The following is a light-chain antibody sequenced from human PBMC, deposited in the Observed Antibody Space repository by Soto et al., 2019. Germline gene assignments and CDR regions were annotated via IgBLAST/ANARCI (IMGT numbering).Light chain of an antibody. CDR2: KVS. J-gene: IGKJ2*01. CDR1: QSLVYSDGNTY. V-gene: IGKV2-30*01. CDR3: MQGTHWYT. Sequence: DVVMTQSPLSLPVTLGQPASISCRSSQSLVYSDGNTYMNWFQQRPGQSPRRLMYKVSNRDSGVPDRFSGSGSGTDFTLKISRVEAEDVGVDYCMQGTHWYTFGQGTKLEIK.